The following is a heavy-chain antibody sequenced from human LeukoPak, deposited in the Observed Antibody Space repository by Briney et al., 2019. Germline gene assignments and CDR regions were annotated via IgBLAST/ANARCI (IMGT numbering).Heavy chain of an antibody. CDR2: IYYSGST. Sequence: PSETLSLTCTVSGGSISSYYWSWIRQPPGKGLEWIGYIYYSGSTTYNPSLKSRVTISVDTSKNQFSLKLSSVTAADTAVYYCARGYCSSTSCHEVDVWGKGTTVTVSS. D-gene: IGHD2-2*01. CDR1: GGSISSYY. J-gene: IGHJ6*04. CDR3: ARGYCSSTSCHEVDV. V-gene: IGHV4-59*01.